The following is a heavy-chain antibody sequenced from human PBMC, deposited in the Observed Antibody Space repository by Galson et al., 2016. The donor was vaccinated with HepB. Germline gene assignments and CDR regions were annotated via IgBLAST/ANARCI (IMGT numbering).Heavy chain of an antibody. CDR1: GFTFSDYA. J-gene: IGHJ4*02. Sequence: SLRLSCAASGFTFSDYAMTWVRQVPGKGLEWVSYISDSSSNRYYRDSVQGRFVISRENAKNSVFLQMNSLRVEDTAIYYCAREHRSFDVWGQGVLVTVSS. CDR3: AREHRSFDV. CDR2: ISDSSSNR. V-gene: IGHV3-48*03.